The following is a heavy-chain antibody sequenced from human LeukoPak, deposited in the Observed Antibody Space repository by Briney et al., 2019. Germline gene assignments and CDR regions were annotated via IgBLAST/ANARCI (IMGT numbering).Heavy chain of an antibody. CDR2: INPNSGGT. CDR1: GSPFTGYY. Sequence: ASVKVSCKASGSPFTGYYMHWVRQAPGQGLEWMGWINPNSGGTNYAQKFQGRVTMTRDTSISTAYMELSRLRYDDTAVFYCARGSGSSSWDPFDYWGQGTLVTVSS. D-gene: IGHD6-6*01. V-gene: IGHV1-2*02. CDR3: ARGSGSSSWDPFDY. J-gene: IGHJ4*02.